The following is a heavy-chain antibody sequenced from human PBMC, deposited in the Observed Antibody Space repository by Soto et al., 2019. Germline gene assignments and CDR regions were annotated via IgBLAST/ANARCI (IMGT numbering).Heavy chain of an antibody. J-gene: IGHJ4*02. Sequence: SVKVSCKASGYSFSSHAITWVRQAPGQGLEWMGGIIPVFGTRSYAQKFQGRVTISADKSTNTSYLELRSLRSEDTAVYYCATGGALSTSWYWGDGLDSWGQGTPVTVSS. CDR3: ATGGALSTSWYWGDGLDS. CDR2: IIPVFGTR. CDR1: GYSFSSHA. V-gene: IGHV1-69*06. D-gene: IGHD6-13*01.